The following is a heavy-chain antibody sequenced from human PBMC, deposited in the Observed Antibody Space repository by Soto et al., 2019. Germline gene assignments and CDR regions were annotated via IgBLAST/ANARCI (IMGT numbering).Heavy chain of an antibody. V-gene: IGHV1-69*01. D-gene: IGHD5-18*01. CDR1: GGTFSSYA. Sequence: QVQLVQSGAEVKKPGSSVKVSCKASGGTFSSYAISWVRQAPGQGLEWMGGIIPIFGTANYAQKFQGRVTITADESTSTAYMELSSLRSEDTAVYYCARDELRGYSYGHYGMDVWGQGTTVTVSS. CDR3: ARDELRGYSYGHYGMDV. J-gene: IGHJ6*02. CDR2: IIPIFGTA.